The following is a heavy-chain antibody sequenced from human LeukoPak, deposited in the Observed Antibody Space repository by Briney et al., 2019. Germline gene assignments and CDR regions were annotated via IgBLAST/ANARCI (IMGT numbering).Heavy chain of an antibody. J-gene: IGHJ4*02. V-gene: IGHV3-23*01. CDR1: GFTFNIYA. CDR2: IGGSGGST. CDR3: AKYGDGYPYFFDY. Sequence: QAGGSLRLSCAASGFTFNIYAMSWVRQAPGKGLEWVSGIGGSGGSTYYADSVKGLFTISRDNSKNTPYLQMNSLRAEDTAVYYCAKYGDGYPYFFDYWGQGALVTVSS. D-gene: IGHD5-24*01.